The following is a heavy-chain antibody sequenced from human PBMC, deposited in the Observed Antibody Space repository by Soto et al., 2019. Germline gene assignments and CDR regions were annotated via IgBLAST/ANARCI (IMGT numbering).Heavy chain of an antibody. CDR3: ARDRNDDFWSGYPTPSNY. J-gene: IGHJ4*02. Sequence: GGSLRLSCAASGFTVSSNYLSWARQAPGEGLEWVSVIYSGGSTYYADSVKGRFTISRDNSKNTLYLQMNSLRAEDTAVYYCARDRNDDFWSGYPTPSNYWGQGTLVTGSS. V-gene: IGHV3-66*01. CDR2: IYSGGST. D-gene: IGHD3-3*01. CDR1: GFTVSSNY.